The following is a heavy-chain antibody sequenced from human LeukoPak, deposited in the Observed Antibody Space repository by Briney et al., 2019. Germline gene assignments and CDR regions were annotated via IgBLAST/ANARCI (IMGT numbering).Heavy chain of an antibody. V-gene: IGHV1-69*05. Sequence: SVKVSCKASGGTFSSYTISWVRQAPGQGLEWMGGIIPIFGTANYAQKFQGRVTITTDESTSTAYMELSSLRSEDTAVYYCARDIGEGYSYGRLDYWGQGTLVTVSS. J-gene: IGHJ4*02. D-gene: IGHD5-18*01. CDR3: ARDIGEGYSYGRLDY. CDR2: IIPIFGTA. CDR1: GGTFSSYT.